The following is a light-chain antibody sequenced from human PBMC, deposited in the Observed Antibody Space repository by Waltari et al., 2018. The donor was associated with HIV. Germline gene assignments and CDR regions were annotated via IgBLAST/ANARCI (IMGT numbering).Light chain of an antibody. Sequence: QSALTQPPSASGSPGQSVAISCTGSSNDIGTYNFVSCYQHHPGKAPKLIIYDVTRRPPGIPDRFSGTKSGYTASLTVSDLQVEDEADYYCVSYTEKDTFLLFGGGTKLAV. CDR3: VSYTEKDTFLL. CDR1: SNDIGTYNF. V-gene: IGLV2-8*01. J-gene: IGLJ2*01. CDR2: DVT.